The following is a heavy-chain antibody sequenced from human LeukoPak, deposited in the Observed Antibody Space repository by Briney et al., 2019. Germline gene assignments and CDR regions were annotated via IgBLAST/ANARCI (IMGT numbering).Heavy chain of an antibody. D-gene: IGHD3-3*01. V-gene: IGHV1-2*02. CDR2: INPNSGGT. Sequence: ASVKVSCKASGYTFTGYYMHWVRQAPGQGLEWMGWINPNSGGTNYAQKFQGRVTMTRDTSISTAYMELSRLRSDDTAVYYCAAIFGAKYYFDYWGQGTLVTVSS. J-gene: IGHJ4*02. CDR1: GYTFTGYY. CDR3: AAIFGAKYYFDY.